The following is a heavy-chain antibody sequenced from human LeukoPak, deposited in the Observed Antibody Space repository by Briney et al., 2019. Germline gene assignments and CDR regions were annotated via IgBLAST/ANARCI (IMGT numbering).Heavy chain of an antibody. CDR2: IYHSESP. D-gene: IGHD3-10*02. CDR3: ASTLYGELLSVDY. J-gene: IGHJ4*02. CDR1: GGSISSYY. V-gene: IGHV4-4*07. Sequence: SETLSLTCTVSGGSISSYYWSWIRQPAGKGLEWIGTIYHSESPYYNPSLKSRVTISVDTSKNQFSLKLSSVTAADTAVYYCASTLYGELLSVDYWGQGTLVTVSS.